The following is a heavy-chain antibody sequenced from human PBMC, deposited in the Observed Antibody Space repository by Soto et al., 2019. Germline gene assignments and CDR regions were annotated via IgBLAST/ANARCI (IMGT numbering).Heavy chain of an antibody. CDR2: INHSGST. V-gene: IGHV4-34*01. CDR3: ARHGHWAPLDD. J-gene: IGHJ4*02. Sequence: SETLSLTCAVYGGSFSGYYWSWIRQPPGKGLEWIGEINHSGSTNYNPSLKSRVTISVDTSKNQFSLKLSSVTAADTAVYYCARHGHWAPLDDWGQGTLVTVSS. D-gene: IGHD3-16*01. CDR1: GGSFSGYY.